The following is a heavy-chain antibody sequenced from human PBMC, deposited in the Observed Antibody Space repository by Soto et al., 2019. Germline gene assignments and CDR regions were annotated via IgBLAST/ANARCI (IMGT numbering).Heavy chain of an antibody. CDR2: ISYEGSTK. J-gene: IGHJ4*02. V-gene: IGHV3-30-3*01. Sequence: GGSLRLSCAASGFTFNTYAMHWVRQAPGKGLEWVAVISYEGSTKYYADSVKGRFTISRDNSENTLYLQMNSLRAEDTAVYYCARISSGNYLYLDYWGQGTLVTVSS. CDR1: GFTFNTYA. CDR3: ARISSGNYLYLDY. D-gene: IGHD3-22*01.